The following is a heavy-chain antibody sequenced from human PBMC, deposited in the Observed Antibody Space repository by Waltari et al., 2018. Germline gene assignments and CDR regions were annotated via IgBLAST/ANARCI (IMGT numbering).Heavy chain of an antibody. V-gene: IGHV4-34*01. CDR3: ARGSYDYVWGSYRYSNYYYYGMDV. Sequence: QVQLQQWGAGLLKPSETLSLTCAVYGGSFSGYYWSWIRQPPGQGLAWIGEINHSGSTNYNPSLKSRVTISVDTSKNQFSLKLSSVTAADTAVYYCARGSYDYVWGSYRYSNYYYYGMDVWGQGTTVTVSS. J-gene: IGHJ6*02. CDR2: INHSGST. D-gene: IGHD3-16*02. CDR1: GGSFSGYY.